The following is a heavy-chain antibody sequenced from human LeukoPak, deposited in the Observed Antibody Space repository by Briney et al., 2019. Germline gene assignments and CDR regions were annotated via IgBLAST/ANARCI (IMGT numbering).Heavy chain of an antibody. CDR2: IWYDGSNK. D-gene: IGHD3-16*02. V-gene: IGHV3-33*08. CDR1: GFTFSSYS. J-gene: IGHJ3*02. CDR3: ARETEMITFGGVIVMPRSRQVPNAFDI. Sequence: PGGSLRLSCAASGFTFSSYSMNWVRQAPGKGLEWVAVIWYDGSNKYYADSVKGRFTISRDNSKNTLYLQMNSLRAEDTAVYYCARETEMITFGGVIVMPRSRQVPNAFDIWGQGTMVTVSS.